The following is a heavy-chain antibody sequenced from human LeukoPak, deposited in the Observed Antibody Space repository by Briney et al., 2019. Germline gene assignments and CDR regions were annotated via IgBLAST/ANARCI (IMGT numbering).Heavy chain of an antibody. CDR3: ARYSYDLGNFCQFDF. J-gene: IGHJ4*02. V-gene: IGHV4-61*01. Sequence: SETLSLTCTVSGGSLSSGTFYWRWIRQPPGKGLEWIGYFYYTGSTHYNPSLKSRVTISADTSRNQFSLKLSSVTAADTAVYYCARYSYDLGNFCQFDFWGQGTLVTVSS. CDR2: FYYTGST. CDR1: GGSLSSGTFY. D-gene: IGHD3-10*01.